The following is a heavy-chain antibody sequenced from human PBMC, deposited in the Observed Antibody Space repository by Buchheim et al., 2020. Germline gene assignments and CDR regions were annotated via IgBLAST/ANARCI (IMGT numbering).Heavy chain of an antibody. CDR1: GFTFSSYG. Sequence: VQLVESGGGVVQPGRSLRLSCAASGFTFSSYGMHWVRQAPGKGLEWVSSISPSDTYIYYIDSVEGRFTISRDDAKNSLYLQMNSLRAEDTAVYYCARDVRGGTFSDVWGQGTT. CDR2: ISPSDTYI. D-gene: IGHD3-10*02. V-gene: IGHV3-21*01. CDR3: ARDVRGGTFSDV. J-gene: IGHJ6*02.